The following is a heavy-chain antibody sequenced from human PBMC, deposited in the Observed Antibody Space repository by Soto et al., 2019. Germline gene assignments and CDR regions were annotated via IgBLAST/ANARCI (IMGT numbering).Heavy chain of an antibody. V-gene: IGHV1-69*13. CDR1: GGTFSSYA. CDR2: IIPIFGTA. CDR3: ARPGGSSSVIGFDY. J-gene: IGHJ4*02. Sequence: SVKVSCKASGGTFSSYAISWVRQAPGQGLEWMGGIIPIFGTANYAQKFQGRVTITADESTSTAYMELSSLRSEDTVVYFCARPGGSSSVIGFDYWGQGTLVTVSS. D-gene: IGHD6-6*01.